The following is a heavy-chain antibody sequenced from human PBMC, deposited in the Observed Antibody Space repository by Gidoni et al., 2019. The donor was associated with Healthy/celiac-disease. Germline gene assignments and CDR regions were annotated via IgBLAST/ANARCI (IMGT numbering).Heavy chain of an antibody. CDR3: ASSRYYYDSSGYYYDDY. CDR2: INPSGGST. D-gene: IGHD3-22*01. V-gene: IGHV1-46*01. J-gene: IGHJ4*02. Sequence: QVQLVQSGAEGKKPGASVKVSCKASGYTFTSYYMHWVRQAPGQGLEWMGIINPSGGSTSYAQKFQGRVTMTRDTSTSTVYMELSSLRSEDTAVYYCASSRYYYDSSGYYYDDYWGQGTLVTVSS. CDR1: GYTFTSYY.